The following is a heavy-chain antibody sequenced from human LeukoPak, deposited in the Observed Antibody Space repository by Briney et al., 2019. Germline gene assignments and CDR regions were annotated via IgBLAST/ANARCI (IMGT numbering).Heavy chain of an antibody. CDR2: IYHSGST. CDR3: ARDGAYRTFDS. J-gene: IGHJ4*02. V-gene: IGHV4-59*01. Sequence: SETLSLTCAVYGGSFSGCYWSWIRQPPGKGLECIGYIYHSGSTNYNPSLKSRVTISVDTSKNQFSLKLTSVSAADTAVYYCARDGAYRTFDSWGQGTLVIVSS. D-gene: IGHD3-16*01. CDR1: GGSFSGCY.